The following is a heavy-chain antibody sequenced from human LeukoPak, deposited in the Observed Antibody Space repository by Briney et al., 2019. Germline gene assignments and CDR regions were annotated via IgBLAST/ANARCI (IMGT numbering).Heavy chain of an antibody. J-gene: IGHJ2*01. V-gene: IGHV1-2*02. Sequence: GASVKVCCKASGYTFTGYYMHWVRQAPGQGLERMGWINPNSGGTNYAQKFQGRVTMTRDTSISTAYMELSRLRSDDTAVYYCARSGSIVGATTLWYFDLWGRGTLVTVSS. CDR2: INPNSGGT. CDR1: GYTFTGYY. D-gene: IGHD1-26*01. CDR3: ARSGSIVGATTLWYFDL.